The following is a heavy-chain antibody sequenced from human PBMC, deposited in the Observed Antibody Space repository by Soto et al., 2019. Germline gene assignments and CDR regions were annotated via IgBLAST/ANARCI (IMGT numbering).Heavy chain of an antibody. Sequence: QVQLVESGGGVVQPXXSLRLSCAASGFTFSSYGMHWVRQAPGKGLEWVAVIWYDGSNKYYADSVKGRFTISRDNSKNTLYRQMNSLRAEDTAVYYCARDVMVTAMVMWYFDLWGRGTLVTVSS. CDR3: ARDVMVTAMVMWYFDL. D-gene: IGHD2-21*02. CDR2: IWYDGSNK. J-gene: IGHJ2*01. CDR1: GFTFSSYG. V-gene: IGHV3-33*01.